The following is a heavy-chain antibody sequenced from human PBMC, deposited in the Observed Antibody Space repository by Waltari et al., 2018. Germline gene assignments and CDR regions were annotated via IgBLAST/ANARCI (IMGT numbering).Heavy chain of an antibody. CDR2: IIPIFGTA. Sequence: QVQLVQSGAEVKKPGASVKVSCKASGYTFTSYGISWVRQAPGQGLEWMGGIIPIFGTANYAQKFQGRVTITTDESTSTAYMELSSLRSEDTAVYYCARVPHIAAAGKGWYFDLWGRGTLVTVSS. D-gene: IGHD6-13*01. V-gene: IGHV1-69*05. CDR1: GYTFTSYG. CDR3: ARVPHIAAAGKGWYFDL. J-gene: IGHJ2*01.